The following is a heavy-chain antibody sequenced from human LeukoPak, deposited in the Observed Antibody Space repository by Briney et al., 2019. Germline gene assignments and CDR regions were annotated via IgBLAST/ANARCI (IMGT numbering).Heavy chain of an antibody. D-gene: IGHD3-22*01. CDR2: INTNTGNP. J-gene: IGHJ5*02. CDR1: GGTFSSYA. CDR3: ARTWYYYDSSGYIHWFDP. V-gene: IGHV7-4-1*02. Sequence: GASVKVSCKASGGTFSSYAISWVRQAPGQGLEWMGWINTNTGNPTYAQGFTGRFVFSLDTSVSTAYLQISSLKAEDTAVYYCARTWYYYDSSGYIHWFDPWGQGTLVTVSS.